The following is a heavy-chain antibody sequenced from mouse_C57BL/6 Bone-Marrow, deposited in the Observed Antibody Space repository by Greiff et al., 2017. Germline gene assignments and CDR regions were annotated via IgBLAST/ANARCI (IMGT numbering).Heavy chain of an antibody. CDR1: GFTLSSYA. D-gene: IGHD1-1*01. J-gene: IGHJ4*01. V-gene: IGHV5-9-1*02. Sequence: DVMLVESGEGLVKPGGSLKLSCAASGFTLSSYAMSWVRQTPEKRLEWVAYISSGGDYIYYADTVKGRFTISRDNARNTLYLQMSSLKSEDTAMYYCTRENYGSSYYAMDYWGQGTSVTVSS. CDR2: ISSGGDYI. CDR3: TRENYGSSYYAMDY.